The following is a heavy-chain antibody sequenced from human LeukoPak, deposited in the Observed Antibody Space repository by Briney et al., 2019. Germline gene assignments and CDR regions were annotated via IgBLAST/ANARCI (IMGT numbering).Heavy chain of an antibody. D-gene: IGHD5-18*01. CDR2: ISGSGGST. V-gene: IGHV3-23*01. Sequence: GRSLRLSCAASGFTFSSYAMSWVRQAPGKGLEWVSAISGSGGSTYYADSVKGRFTISRDNSKNTLYLQMNSLRAEDTAVYYCAKPQSLSGYSYGYGSLAPDYWGQGTLVTVSS. CDR1: GFTFSSYA. J-gene: IGHJ4*02. CDR3: AKPQSLSGYSYGYGSLAPDY.